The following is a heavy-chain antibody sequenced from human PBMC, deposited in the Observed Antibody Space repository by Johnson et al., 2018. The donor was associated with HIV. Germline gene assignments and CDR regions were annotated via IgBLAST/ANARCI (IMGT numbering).Heavy chain of an antibody. CDR2: IKSKTDGGTT. V-gene: IGHV3-15*01. CDR3: AKRGRFGVYTAMVIDAFDI. Sequence: VQLVESGGGLVKPGGSLRLSCAASGLTFSNAWMSWVRQAPGKGLEWVGRIKSKTDGGTTDYAAPVKGRFTISRDDSKHTQYLQMNSLRAEDTAVYYCAKRGRFGVYTAMVIDAFDIWGQGTMVTVSS. D-gene: IGHD5-18*01. CDR1: GLTFSNAW. J-gene: IGHJ3*02.